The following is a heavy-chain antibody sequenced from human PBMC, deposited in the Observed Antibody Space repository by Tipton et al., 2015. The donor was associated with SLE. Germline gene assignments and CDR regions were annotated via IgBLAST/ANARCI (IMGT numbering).Heavy chain of an antibody. CDR2: INHSGST. Sequence: TLSLTCTVSGGSISSSSYYWSWIRQPPGKGLEWIGEINHSGSTNYNPSLKSRVTISVDTSKNQFSLKLSSVTAADTAVYYCASLEGYYDFWSGYYAFDIWGQGTMVTVSS. CDR1: GGSISSSSYY. CDR3: ASLEGYYDFWSGYYAFDI. J-gene: IGHJ3*02. D-gene: IGHD3-3*01. V-gene: IGHV4-61*01.